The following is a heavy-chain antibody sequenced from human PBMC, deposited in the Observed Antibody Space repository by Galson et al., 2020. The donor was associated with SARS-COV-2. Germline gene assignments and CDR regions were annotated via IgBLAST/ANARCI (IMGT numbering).Heavy chain of an antibody. CDR1: GYTFYNYA. CDR3: ARLPRAGYCSGGACYS. J-gene: IGHJ4*02. V-gene: IGHV3-23*01. CDR2: LSNSGEIT. D-gene: IGHD2-15*01. Sequence: GGSLRLSCAASGYTFYNYAMSWIRQAPGKGLECVSRLSNSGEITYYADSVKGRFNISRDNSKHTLYLQMNSLRAEDTAVYYCARLPRAGYCSGGACYSWGQGTLVTVSS.